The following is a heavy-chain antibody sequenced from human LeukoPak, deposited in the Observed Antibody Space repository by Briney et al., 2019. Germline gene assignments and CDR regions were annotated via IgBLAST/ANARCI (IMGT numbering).Heavy chain of an antibody. CDR3: ARAHYDSSGYPYYFDY. D-gene: IGHD3-22*01. CDR2: INHSGST. V-gene: IGHV4-34*01. Sequence: SETLSLTCAVYGGSFSGYYWSWIRQPPGKGLEWIGEINHSGSTNYNPSLKSRVTISVDTSKNQFSLKLSSVTAADTAVYYCARAHYDSSGYPYYFDYWGQGTLVTVSS. J-gene: IGHJ4*02. CDR1: GGSFSGYY.